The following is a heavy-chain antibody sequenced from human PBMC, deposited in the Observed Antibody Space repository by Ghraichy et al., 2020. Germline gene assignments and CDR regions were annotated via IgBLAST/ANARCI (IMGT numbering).Heavy chain of an antibody. Sequence: ASVKVSCKASGYTFTSYGISWVRQAPGQGLEWMGWISAYNGNTNYAQKLQGRVTMTTDTSTSTAYMELRSLRSDDTAVYYCARAPGGNSRFGPGSLVFDPWGQGTLVTVSS. J-gene: IGHJ5*02. CDR3: ARAPGGNSRFGPGSLVFDP. D-gene: IGHD4-23*01. CDR2: ISAYNGNT. CDR1: GYTFTSYG. V-gene: IGHV1-18*01.